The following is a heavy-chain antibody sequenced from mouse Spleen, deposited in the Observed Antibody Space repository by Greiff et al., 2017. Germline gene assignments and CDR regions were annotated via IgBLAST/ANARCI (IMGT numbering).Heavy chain of an antibody. J-gene: IGHJ4*01. CDR2: INYDGSST. Sequence: EVQRVESEGGLVQPGSSMKLSCTASGFTFSDYYMAWVRQVPEKGLEWVANINYDGSSTYYLDSLKSRFIISRDNAKNILYLQMSSLKSEDTATYYCARDGYYGPYAMDYWGQGTSVTVSS. CDR3: ARDGYYGPYAMDY. V-gene: IGHV5-16*01. D-gene: IGHD2-3*01. CDR1: GFTFSDYY.